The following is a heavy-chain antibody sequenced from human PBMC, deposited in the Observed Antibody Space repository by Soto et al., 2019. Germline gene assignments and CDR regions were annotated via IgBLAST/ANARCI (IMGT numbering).Heavy chain of an antibody. D-gene: IGHD3-22*01. V-gene: IGHV5-10-1*01. CDR3: ARQIYDSDTGPNCQYYFES. CDR1: GYSFAGYW. Sequence: GESLKISCKGSGYSFAGYWITWVRQKPGKGLEWMGRIDPSDSQTYYSPSFRGHVTISVTKSITTVFLQWSSLRASDTAMYYCARQIYDSDTGPNCQYYFESWGQGTPVTVSS. CDR2: IDPSDSQT. J-gene: IGHJ4*02.